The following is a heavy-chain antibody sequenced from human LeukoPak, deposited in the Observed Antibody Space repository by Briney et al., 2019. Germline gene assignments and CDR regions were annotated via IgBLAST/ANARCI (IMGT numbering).Heavy chain of an antibody. D-gene: IGHD3-10*01. CDR2: IYYSGST. Sequence: SETLSLTCTVSGGSISSSSYYWGWIRQPPGKGLEWIGSIYYSGSTYYNPSLKSRVTISVDTSKNQFSLKLSSVTAADTAVYYCARDNPHITMVRGVMGLMDVWGQGTTVTVSS. CDR3: ARDNPHITMVRGVMGLMDV. V-gene: IGHV4-39*07. CDR1: GGSISSSSYY. J-gene: IGHJ6*02.